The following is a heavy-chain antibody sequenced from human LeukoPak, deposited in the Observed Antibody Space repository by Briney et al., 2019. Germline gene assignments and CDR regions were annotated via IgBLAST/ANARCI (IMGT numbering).Heavy chain of an antibody. J-gene: IGHJ4*02. CDR3: ATPTAGTWHFDY. D-gene: IGHD1-1*01. V-gene: IGHV3-7*01. CDR2: IKQDASER. CDR1: GFTFSSYW. Sequence: GGSLRLTCAASGFTFSSYWMTWVRQAPGKGLEWVANIKQDASERYYVDSVKGRFTISRDNAKNSLYLQMNSLRAEDAAVYYCATPTAGTWHFDYWGQGTLVTVSS.